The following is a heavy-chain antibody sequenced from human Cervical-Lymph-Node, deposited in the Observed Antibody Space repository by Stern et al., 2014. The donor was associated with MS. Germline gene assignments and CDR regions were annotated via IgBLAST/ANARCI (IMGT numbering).Heavy chain of an antibody. D-gene: IGHD2-8*01. Sequence: QVQLVQSGAEVKKPGSSVRVSCKASGGTFGTYPVSWVRQAPGQGLEWMGGIIPIFGSVDYAQKFQGRIAITADESTTTAYMELSSLRSEDTAVYYCTRGGGQIVYDGNWFDPWGQGTLVIVSS. CDR2: IIPIFGSV. CDR1: GGTFGTYP. CDR3: TRGGGQIVYDGNWFDP. J-gene: IGHJ5*02. V-gene: IGHV1-69*01.